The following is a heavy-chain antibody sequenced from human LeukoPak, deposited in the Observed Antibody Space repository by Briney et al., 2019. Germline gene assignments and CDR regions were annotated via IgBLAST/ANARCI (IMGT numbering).Heavy chain of an antibody. Sequence: KPSETLSLTCSVSGDSITRPNYYWGWIRQPPGKGLEWIGSIYYSGSTYYNPSLKSRVTISVDTSKNQFSLKLSSVTAADTAVYYCARAEELEDAFDIWGQGTMVTVSS. CDR3: ARAEELEDAFDI. V-gene: IGHV4-39*07. CDR2: IYYSGST. J-gene: IGHJ3*02. CDR1: GDSITRPNYY. D-gene: IGHD1-26*01.